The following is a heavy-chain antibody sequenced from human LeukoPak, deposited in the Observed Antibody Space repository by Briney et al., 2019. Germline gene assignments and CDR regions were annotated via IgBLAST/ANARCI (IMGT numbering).Heavy chain of an antibody. CDR3: AREGYSYGQYYFDY. Sequence: ASVKVSCKASGGTFSSYAINWVRQATGQGLEWMGWMNPNSGNTGYAQKFQGRVTMTRNTSISTAYMELSSLRSEDTAVYYCAREGYSYGQYYFDYGGQGTLVTVS. V-gene: IGHV1-8*02. CDR2: MNPNSGNT. CDR1: GGTFSSYA. J-gene: IGHJ4*02. D-gene: IGHD5-18*01.